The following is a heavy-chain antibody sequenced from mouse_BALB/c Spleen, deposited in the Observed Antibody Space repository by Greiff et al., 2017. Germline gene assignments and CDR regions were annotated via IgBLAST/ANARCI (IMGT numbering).Heavy chain of an antibody. CDR2: ISSGGGST. J-gene: IGHJ4*01. CDR3: ARRGLRRNYAMDY. Sequence: EVQGVESGGGLVKPGGSLKLSCAASGFAFSSYDMSWVRQTPEKRLEWVAYISSGGGSTYYPDTVKGRFTISRDNAKNTPYLQMSSLKSEDTAMYYCARRGLRRNYAMDYWGQGTSVTVSS. CDR1: GFAFSSYD. D-gene: IGHD2-2*01. V-gene: IGHV5-12-1*01.